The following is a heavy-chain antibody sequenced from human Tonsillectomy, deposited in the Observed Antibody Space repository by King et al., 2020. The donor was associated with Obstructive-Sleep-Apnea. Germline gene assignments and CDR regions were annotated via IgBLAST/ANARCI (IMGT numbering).Heavy chain of an antibody. CDR3: AGVHRDPQLYDVLPDLDY. J-gene: IGHJ4*02. CDR1: GFTFSSYW. V-gene: IGHV3-7*03. CDR2: IKQDGSEK. D-gene: IGHD6-13*01. Sequence: VQLVESGGGLVQPGGSLRLSCAASGFTFSSYWMSWVRQAPGKGLEWVANIKQDGSEKYYVDSVKGRFTISRDNAKNSLYLQMNSLRAADTAVYYCAGVHRDPQLYDVLPDLDYWGQGTLVTVSS.